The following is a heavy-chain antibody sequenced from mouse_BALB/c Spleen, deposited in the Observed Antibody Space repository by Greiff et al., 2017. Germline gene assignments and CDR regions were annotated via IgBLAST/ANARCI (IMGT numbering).Heavy chain of an antibody. J-gene: IGHJ4*01. CDR3: TRGNYDAMDY. D-gene: IGHD2-1*01. CDR2: IYPGNSDT. Sequence: EVQLQQSGTVLARPGASVKMSCKASGYTFTSYWMHWVKQRPGQGLEWIGAIYPGNSDTSYNQKFKGKAKLTAVTTTSTAYMELSSLTNEDSAVYYCTRGNYDAMDYWGQGTSVTVSS. CDR1: GYTFTSYW. V-gene: IGHV1-5*01.